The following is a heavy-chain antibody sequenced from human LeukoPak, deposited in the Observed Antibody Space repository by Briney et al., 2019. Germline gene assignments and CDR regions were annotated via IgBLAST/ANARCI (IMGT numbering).Heavy chain of an antibody. Sequence: ASVKVSCKASGYTFTGYYVHWVRQAPGQGLEWMGWINPNSGGTNYAQKFQGRVTMTRDTSISTAYMELSRLRSDDTAVYYCARSHRITISQFDPWGQGTLVTVSS. V-gene: IGHV1-2*02. CDR3: ARSHRITISQFDP. CDR1: GYTFTGYY. J-gene: IGHJ5*02. CDR2: INPNSGGT. D-gene: IGHD3-9*01.